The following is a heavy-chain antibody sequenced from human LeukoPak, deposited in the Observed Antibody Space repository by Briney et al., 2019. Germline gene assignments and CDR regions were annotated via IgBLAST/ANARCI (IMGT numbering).Heavy chain of an antibody. J-gene: IGHJ4*02. CDR1: GFTFSSNA. V-gene: IGHV3-30*04. Sequence: GRSLRLSCAASGFTFSSNAMHWVRQAPGKGLEWVAIISYDGSNKYYADSVKGRFTISRDKSKNTLYLQMNSLRGEDTAVYYCARSAAGRIVATFDYWGQGTLVTVSS. CDR2: ISYDGSNK. CDR3: ARSAAGRIVATFDY. D-gene: IGHD5-12*01.